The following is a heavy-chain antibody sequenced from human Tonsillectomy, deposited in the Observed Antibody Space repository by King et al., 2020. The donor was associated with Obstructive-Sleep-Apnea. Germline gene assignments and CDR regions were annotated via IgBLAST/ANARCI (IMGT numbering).Heavy chain of an antibody. V-gene: IGHV3-64*01. CDR2: ISSNGGST. CDR1: GFTFSSYA. J-gene: IGHJ6*02. Sequence: EVQLVESGGGLVQPGGSLRLSCAASGFTFSSYAMHWVRQAPGKGLEYVSAISSNGGSTYYANSVKGRFTISRENSKNTLYLQMGSLRAEDMAVYYCARALSYCSSTSCYVGSYYYYGMDVWGQGTTVTVSS. D-gene: IGHD2-2*01. CDR3: ARALSYCSSTSCYVGSYYYYGMDV.